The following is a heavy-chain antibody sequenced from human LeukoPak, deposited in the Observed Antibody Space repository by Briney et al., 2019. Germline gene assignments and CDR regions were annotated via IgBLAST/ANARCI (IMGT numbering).Heavy chain of an antibody. J-gene: IGHJ3*02. V-gene: IGHV3-33*01. D-gene: IGHD2-15*01. CDR1: GFSLSNYG. CDR2: IWGDQRYK. Sequence: GTSLTLSCTASGFSLSNYGMHWVRQAPGKGLEWVAIIWGDQRYKHYADSVKGRFTISRDNSKNTLYLEMNSLRVEDTAVYYCAREVVVVAATNDAFDIWGQGTMVTVSS. CDR3: AREVVVVAATNDAFDI.